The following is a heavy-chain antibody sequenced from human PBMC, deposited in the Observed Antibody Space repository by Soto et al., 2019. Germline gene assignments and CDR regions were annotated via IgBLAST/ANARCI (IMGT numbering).Heavy chain of an antibody. V-gene: IGHV3-21*01. D-gene: IGHD6-19*01. CDR2: ISSSSSYI. CDR3: ARSRHNRGGWYFFDY. CDR1: GFTFSSYS. Sequence: EVQLVESGGGLVKPGGSLRLSCAASGFTFSSYSMNWVRQAPGKWLEWVSSISSSSSYIYYADSVKGRFTISRDNAKNSLYLQMNSLRAEDTAVYYCARSRHNRGGWYFFDYWGQGTLVTVSS. J-gene: IGHJ4*02.